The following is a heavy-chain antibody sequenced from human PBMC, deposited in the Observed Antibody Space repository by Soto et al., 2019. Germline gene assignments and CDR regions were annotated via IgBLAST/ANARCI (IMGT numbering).Heavy chain of an antibody. J-gene: IGHJ4*02. CDR1: GFNFSSYG. CDR3: ARWYRDFWSGYYTDY. CDR2: IWYDGSNK. D-gene: IGHD3-3*01. V-gene: IGHV3-33*01. Sequence: GGPLRLSCAASGFNFSSYGMHCVRQAPGKGLEWVAVIWYDGSNKYYADSVKGRFTISRDNSKNTLYLQMNSLRAEDTAVYYCARWYRDFWSGYYTDYWGQGTLVTVSS.